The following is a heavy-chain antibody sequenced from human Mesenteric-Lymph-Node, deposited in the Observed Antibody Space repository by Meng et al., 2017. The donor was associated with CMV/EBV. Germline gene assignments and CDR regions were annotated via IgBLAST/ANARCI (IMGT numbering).Heavy chain of an antibody. CDR3: AGGYDFWSGYSYGMDV. CDR2: ISWNSGTI. J-gene: IGHJ6*02. Sequence: SLKISCAASGFTFDSYAVYWVRQAPGKGLEWVSGISWNSGTIGYADSVKGRFTISRDNAKNSLYLQMNSLRAEDTAVYYCAGGYDFWSGYSYGMDVWGQGTTVTVSS. V-gene: IGHV3-9*01. D-gene: IGHD3-3*01. CDR1: GFTFDSYA.